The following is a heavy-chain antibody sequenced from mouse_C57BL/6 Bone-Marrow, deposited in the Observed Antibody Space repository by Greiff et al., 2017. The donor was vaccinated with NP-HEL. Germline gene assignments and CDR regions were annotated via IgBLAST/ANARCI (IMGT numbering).Heavy chain of an antibody. Sequence: DVHLVESGGDLVKPGGSLKLSCAASGFTFSSYGMSWVRQTPDKRLEWVATISSGGSYTYYPDSVKGRFTISRDNAKNTLYLQMSSLKSEDTAMYYCARLRRWLPHYFDYWGQGTTLTVSS. D-gene: IGHD2-3*01. CDR1: GFTFSSYG. V-gene: IGHV5-6*01. CDR3: ARLRRWLPHYFDY. J-gene: IGHJ2*01. CDR2: ISSGGSYT.